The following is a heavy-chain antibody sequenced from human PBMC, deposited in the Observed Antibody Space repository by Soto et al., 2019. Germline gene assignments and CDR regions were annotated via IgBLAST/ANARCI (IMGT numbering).Heavy chain of an antibody. D-gene: IGHD3-22*01. J-gene: IGHJ5*02. V-gene: IGHV1-69*08. Sequence: QVQLVQSGAEVKKPGSSVKVSCKASGGTFSSYTISWVRQAPGQGLEWMGRIIPILGIANYAQKFQGRVTITADKSTSTAYMELSSLRSEDTAVYYCAREGDSSGYYYNWFDPWGQGTLVTVFS. CDR1: GGTFSSYT. CDR3: AREGDSSGYYYNWFDP. CDR2: IIPILGIA.